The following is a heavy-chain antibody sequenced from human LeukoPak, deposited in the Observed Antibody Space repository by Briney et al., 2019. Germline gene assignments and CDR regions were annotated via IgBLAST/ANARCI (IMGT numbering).Heavy chain of an antibody. D-gene: IGHD3-10*01. V-gene: IGHV3-23*01. CDR2: ISGSGGST. CDR1: GFTFRNYW. CDR3: AKGMMVRGVISNFDY. Sequence: GGSLRLSCAASGFTFRNYWMSWVRQAPGKGLEWVSAISGSGGSTYYADSVKGRFTISRDNSKNTLYLQMNSLRAEDTAVYYCAKGMMVRGVISNFDYWGQGTLVTVSS. J-gene: IGHJ4*02.